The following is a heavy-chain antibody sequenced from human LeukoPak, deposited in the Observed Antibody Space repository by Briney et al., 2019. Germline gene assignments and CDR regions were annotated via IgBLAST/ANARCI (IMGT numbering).Heavy chain of an antibody. D-gene: IGHD6-19*01. V-gene: IGHV4-61*02. CDR1: GGSISSGSYY. J-gene: IGHJ3*02. Sequence: SQTLSLTCTVSGGSISSGSYYWSWIRQPAGKGPEWIGRIYTSGSTNYNPSLKSRVTISVDTSKNQFSLKLSSVTAADTAVYYCARDLGGSSGWYGDAFDIWGQGTMVTVSS. CDR3: ARDLGGSSGWYGDAFDI. CDR2: IYTSGST.